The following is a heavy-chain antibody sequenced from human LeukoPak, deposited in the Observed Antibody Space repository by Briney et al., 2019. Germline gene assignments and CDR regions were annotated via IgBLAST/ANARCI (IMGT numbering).Heavy chain of an antibody. Sequence: GASVKVSCKASGYTFTGYYMHWVRQAPGQGLEWMGWINPNSGGTNYAQKFQGWVTMTRDTSISTAYVELSRLRSDDTAVYYCTRGRGTGYCSGTSCYTEYMDVWGKGTTVTVSS. CDR3: TRGRGTGYCSGTSCYTEYMDV. J-gene: IGHJ6*03. CDR1: GYTFTGYY. CDR2: INPNSGGT. D-gene: IGHD2-2*02. V-gene: IGHV1-2*04.